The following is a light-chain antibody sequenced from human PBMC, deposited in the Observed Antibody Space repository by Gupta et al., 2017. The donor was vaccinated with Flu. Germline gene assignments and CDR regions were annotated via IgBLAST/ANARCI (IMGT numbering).Light chain of an antibody. V-gene: IGLV3-19*01. CDR2: GEN. J-gene: IGLJ3*02. CDR3: NSRDINGDHVV. CDR1: GLRNYY. Sequence: SSYLTPDPAVSVALGHTVTITCQGDGLRNYYASWHQQKPGQPPPLVMYGENNRPSGIPDRFSGSSSGDTASLTITGAQAGDEADYYCNSRDINGDHVVFGGGTKVTVL.